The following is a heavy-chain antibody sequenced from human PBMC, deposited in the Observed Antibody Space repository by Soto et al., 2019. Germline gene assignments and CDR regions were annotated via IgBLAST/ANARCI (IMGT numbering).Heavy chain of an antibody. CDR3: ARGLRLDY. Sequence: SETLSLTCSVSGGSINMFHWSWIRQPPGKGLEWIGYIYYTGSTNYNPSLKGRVTISVDRSKNQFSLRLSSVTAADTAVYYCARGLRLDYWGQGTLVTVPQ. V-gene: IGHV4-59*01. D-gene: IGHD5-12*01. CDR1: GGSINMFH. CDR2: IYYTGST. J-gene: IGHJ4*02.